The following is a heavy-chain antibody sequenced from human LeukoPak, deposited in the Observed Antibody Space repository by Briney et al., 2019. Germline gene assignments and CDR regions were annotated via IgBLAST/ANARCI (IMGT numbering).Heavy chain of an antibody. J-gene: IGHJ4*02. V-gene: IGHV3-48*02. D-gene: IGHD3-10*01. Sequence: GGSLRLSCGASGFSFSSNSMNWVRQAPAKGLEWVSYISGSGSSIYYTDSVKGRFTISRDNARNSLYLQMNSLRDEDTAVYYCARDRGSGSYPFDYWGQGTLVTVSS. CDR1: GFSFSSNS. CDR2: ISGSGSSI. CDR3: ARDRGSGSYPFDY.